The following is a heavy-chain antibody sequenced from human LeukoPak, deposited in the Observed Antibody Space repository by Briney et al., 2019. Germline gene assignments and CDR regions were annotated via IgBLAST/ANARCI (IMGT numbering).Heavy chain of an antibody. CDR2: ISYSGST. CDR3: ARGGSRSYTSSTLDY. D-gene: IGHD6-6*01. CDR1: GSSINVYY. J-gene: IGHJ4*02. Sequence: PSETLSLTCTVSGSSINVYYWNWIRQSPGKGLEWIGSISYSGSTNYNPSPKSRVTTSIDTSKNRFSLKVSSVTAADTAMYYCARGGSRSYTSSTLDYWGQGTLVTVSS. V-gene: IGHV4-59*01.